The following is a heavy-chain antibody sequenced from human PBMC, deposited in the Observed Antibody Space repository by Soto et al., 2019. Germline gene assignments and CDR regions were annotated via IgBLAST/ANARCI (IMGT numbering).Heavy chain of an antibody. CDR2: IYYSGST. CDR1: GGSISSGDYY. CDR3: ARAWISSGYYIYYFDY. J-gene: IGHJ4*02. V-gene: IGHV4-30-4*01. D-gene: IGHD3-22*01. Sequence: PSETLSLTCTVSGGSISSGDYYWSWIRQPPGKGLEWIGYIYYSGSTYYNPSLKSRVTISVDTSKNQFSLKLSSVTAADTAVYYCARAWISSGYYIYYFDYWGQGTLATVSS.